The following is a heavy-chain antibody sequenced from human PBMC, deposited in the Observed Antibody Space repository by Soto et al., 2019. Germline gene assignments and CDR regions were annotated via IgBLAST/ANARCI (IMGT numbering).Heavy chain of an antibody. D-gene: IGHD2-21*02. CDR1: GYIFTRYN. CDR2: IHVGNGNT. Sequence: QVQLVQSGAEVKKPGASVKVSCKTPGYIFTRYNLHWVRQAPGQRRAWMAWIHVGNGNTRSSQKFQGRITLTRDTPGNTAYLELNSLISEDTAVYYCATPQGDDDCLDSWGQGTLVTVSS. CDR3: ATPQGDDDCLDS. V-gene: IGHV1-3*01. J-gene: IGHJ4*02.